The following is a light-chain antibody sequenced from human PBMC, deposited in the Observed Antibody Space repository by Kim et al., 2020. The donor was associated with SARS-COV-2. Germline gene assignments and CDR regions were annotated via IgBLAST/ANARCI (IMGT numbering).Light chain of an antibody. V-gene: IGLV2-18*02. CDR3: SSYTSSSTVV. CDR2: EVS. J-gene: IGLJ2*01. CDR1: SSDVGSYNR. Sequence: QSSLSQPPSVSGSPGQSVTISCPGTSSDVGSYNRVSWYQQPPGTAPKLMIYEVSNRPSGVPDRFSGSKSGNTASLTISGLQAEDEADYYCSSYTSSSTVVFGGGTQLNV.